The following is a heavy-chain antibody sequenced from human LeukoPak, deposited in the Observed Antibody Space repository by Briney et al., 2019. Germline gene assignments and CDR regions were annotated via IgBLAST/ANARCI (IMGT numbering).Heavy chain of an antibody. J-gene: IGHJ4*02. CDR1: GFTFSSYS. D-gene: IGHD5-18*01. CDR3: TRARGYSYGYPDY. V-gene: IGHV3-49*04. CDR2: IRSKAYGGTT. Sequence: GGSLRLSCAASGFTFSSYSMNWVRQAPGKGLEWVGFIRSKAYGGTTEYAASVKGRFTISRDDSKSIAYLQMNSLKTEDTAVYYCTRARGYSYGYPDYWGQGTLVTVSS.